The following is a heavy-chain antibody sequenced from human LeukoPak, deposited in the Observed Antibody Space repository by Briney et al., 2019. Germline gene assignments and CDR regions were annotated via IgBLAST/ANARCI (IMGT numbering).Heavy chain of an antibody. J-gene: IGHJ4*02. CDR2: ISSSSSST. CDR1: GFTFSTYS. D-gene: IGHD6-13*01. Sequence: GGSLRLSCAASGFTFSTYSMSWVRQAPGKGLEWVSSISSSSSSTYYADSVKGRFTISRDNSKNTLFLQMNSLRAEDTAVYYCARDPQAAAGGDCWGQGTLVTVSS. CDR3: ARDPQAAAGGDC. V-gene: IGHV3-21*04.